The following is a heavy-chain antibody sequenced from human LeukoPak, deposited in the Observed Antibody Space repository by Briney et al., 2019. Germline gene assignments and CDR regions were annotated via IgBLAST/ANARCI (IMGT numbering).Heavy chain of an antibody. CDR2: ISSSSSYI. V-gene: IGHV3-21*01. J-gene: IGHJ6*03. Sequence: GGSLRLSCAASGFTFSSYSMNWVRQAPGKGLEWVSSISSSSSYIYYADSVKGRFTISRDNAKNSLYLQMNSLRAEDTAVYYCARANPATYCTNGVCYTDYYYYYMDVWGKGTTVTASS. D-gene: IGHD2-8*01. CDR1: GFTFSSYS. CDR3: ARANPATYCTNGVCYTDYYYYYMDV.